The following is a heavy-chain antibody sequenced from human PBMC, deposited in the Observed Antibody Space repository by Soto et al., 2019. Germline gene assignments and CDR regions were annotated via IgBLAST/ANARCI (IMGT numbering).Heavy chain of an antibody. D-gene: IGHD3-10*01. CDR3: ARDKDRPQLGGNYCYIMDV. J-gene: IGHJ6*02. CDR1: GGTFSSYA. CDR2: IMPIFGTP. Sequence: QVQLVQSGSEVKKPGSSVKVSCKASGGTFSSYAISWVRQVPGQGLEWMGGIMPIFGTPDYAQKFQGRVTITADESTSIAYMELRSLRSEDTGVYYCARDKDRPQLGGNYCYIMDVWGQGTTVTVSS. V-gene: IGHV1-69*12.